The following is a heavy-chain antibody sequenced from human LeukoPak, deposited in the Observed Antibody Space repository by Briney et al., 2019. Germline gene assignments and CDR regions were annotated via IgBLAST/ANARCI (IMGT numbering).Heavy chain of an antibody. CDR3: ARSDGYGLVDI. J-gene: IGHJ3*02. CDR2: IYSSGST. CDR1: GASISSGSNY. D-gene: IGHD3-10*01. V-gene: IGHV4-39*07. Sequence: SETLSLTCSVSGASISSGSNYWGWIRQPPGKTLEWIGSIYSSGSTYYNSSLQSRVIIIIETPKNHFSLTLSSVTAADTAVYYCARSDGYGLVDIWGQGTMVTVSS.